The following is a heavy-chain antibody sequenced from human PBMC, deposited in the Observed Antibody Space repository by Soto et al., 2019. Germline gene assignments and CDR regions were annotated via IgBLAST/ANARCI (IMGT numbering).Heavy chain of an antibody. V-gene: IGHV3-49*04. CDR2: IRSKAYGGTT. CDR1: GFTFGDYA. CDR3: SLSGGAAAGTIAAFDI. Sequence: GGSLRLSCTASGFTFGDYAMSWVRPAPGKGLEWVGFIRSKAYGGTTEYAASVKGRFTISRDDSKSIAYLQMNSLKTEDTAVYDCSLSGGAAAGTIAAFDIWGQGTMVTVSS. J-gene: IGHJ3*02. D-gene: IGHD6-13*01.